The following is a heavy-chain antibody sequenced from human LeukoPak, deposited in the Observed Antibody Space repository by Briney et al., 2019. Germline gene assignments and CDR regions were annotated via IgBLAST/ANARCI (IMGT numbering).Heavy chain of an antibody. Sequence: GESLKISCKGSGYSFTSQWIGWVRQMPGKVLEWMGIMYPGDSDTRYSPSFQGQVTISADKSISIAHLQWSSLKASDTAMYYCAVAVAGTSFDYWGQGTLVTVSS. CDR3: AVAVAGTSFDY. J-gene: IGHJ4*02. CDR1: GYSFTSQW. D-gene: IGHD6-19*01. CDR2: MYPGDSDT. V-gene: IGHV5-51*01.